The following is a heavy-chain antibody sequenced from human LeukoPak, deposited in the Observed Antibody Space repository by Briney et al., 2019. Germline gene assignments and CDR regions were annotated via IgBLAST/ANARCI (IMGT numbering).Heavy chain of an antibody. CDR2: IISSGGVT. Sequence: PGGSLRLSCAASGFTFSRYGMSWVRQAPGKGLEWVSSIISSGGVTYYADSVKGRFTISRDNSKNTVYLQMDSLRAEDSAVYYCAKNAGYSYGLYYFDYWGQGTLVTVSS. V-gene: IGHV3-23*01. CDR3: AKNAGYSYGLYYFDY. CDR1: GFTFSRYG. D-gene: IGHD5-18*01. J-gene: IGHJ4*02.